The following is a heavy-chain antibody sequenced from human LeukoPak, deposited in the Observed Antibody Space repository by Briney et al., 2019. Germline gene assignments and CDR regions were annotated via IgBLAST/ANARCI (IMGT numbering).Heavy chain of an antibody. V-gene: IGHV1-69*04. J-gene: IGHJ4*02. CDR3: ATHYYGSGSYFV. Sequence: GASVKVSCKASGGTFSSYAISWVRQAPGQGLEWMGRIIPILGIANYAQKFQGRVTMTEDTSTDTAYMELSSLRSEDTAVYYCATHYYGSGSYFVWGQGTLVTVSS. CDR1: GGTFSSYA. CDR2: IIPILGIA. D-gene: IGHD3-10*01.